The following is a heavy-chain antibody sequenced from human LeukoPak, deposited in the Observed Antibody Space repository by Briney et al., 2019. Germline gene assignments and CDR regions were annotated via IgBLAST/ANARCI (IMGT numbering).Heavy chain of an antibody. CDR3: AREVGTDTDYYYYMDV. V-gene: IGHV3-30*04. D-gene: IGHD2-15*01. CDR1: GFTFSSYA. J-gene: IGHJ6*03. CDR2: ISYDGSNK. Sequence: GRSLRLSCAVSGFTFSSYALHWVRQAPGKGLEWVAVISYDGSNKYYADSVKGRFTISRDNSKNTLYLQMNSLRAEDTAVYYCAREVGTDTDYYYYMDVWGKGTTVTVSS.